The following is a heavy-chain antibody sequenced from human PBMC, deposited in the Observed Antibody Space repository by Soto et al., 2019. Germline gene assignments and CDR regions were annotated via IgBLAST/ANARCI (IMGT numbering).Heavy chain of an antibody. J-gene: IGHJ4*02. V-gene: IGHV1-69*02. Sequence: QVQLVQSGAEVKKPGSSVKVSCKASGGTFSSYTISWVRQAPGQGLEWMGRIIPILGIANYAQKFQGRVTXTXXKSTSTAYMELSSLRSEDTAVYYCARARQWLADDYWGQGTLVTVSS. CDR2: IIPILGIA. CDR1: GGTFSSYT. D-gene: IGHD6-19*01. CDR3: ARARQWLADDY.